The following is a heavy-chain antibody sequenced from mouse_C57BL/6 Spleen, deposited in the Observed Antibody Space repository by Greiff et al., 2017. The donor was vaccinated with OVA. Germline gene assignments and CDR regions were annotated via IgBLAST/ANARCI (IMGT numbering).Heavy chain of an antibody. V-gene: IGHV3-6*01. Sequence: EVQLVESGPGLVKPSQSLSLTCSVTGYSITSGYYWNWIRQFPGNKLEWMGYISYDGSNNYNPSLKNRISITRDTSKNQFFLKLNSVTTEDTATYYCAREDYRYAMDYWGQGTSVTVSS. J-gene: IGHJ4*01. CDR2: ISYDGSN. D-gene: IGHD2-4*01. CDR3: AREDYRYAMDY. CDR1: GYSITSGYY.